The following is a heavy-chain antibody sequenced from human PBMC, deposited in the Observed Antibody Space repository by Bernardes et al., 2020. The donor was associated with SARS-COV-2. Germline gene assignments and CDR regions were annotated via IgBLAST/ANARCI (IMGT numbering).Heavy chain of an antibody. D-gene: IGHD3-22*01. V-gene: IGHV4-59*01. CDR2: ISYSGIT. Sequence: SETLSLTCTVSGCSISSDYWSWIRQPPGKGLEWIGYISYSGITNYNPSLKSRVTISSDTSKNQFSLKLSSVTAADPAVYYCARLAFYDSSGYFVGAFDIWGQGTMVTVSS. J-gene: IGHJ3*02. CDR3: ARLAFYDSSGYFVGAFDI. CDR1: GCSISSDY.